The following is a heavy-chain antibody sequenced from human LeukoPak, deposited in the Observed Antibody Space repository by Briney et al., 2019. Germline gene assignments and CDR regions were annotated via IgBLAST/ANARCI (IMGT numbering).Heavy chain of an antibody. V-gene: IGHV3-23*01. CDR1: GFTFSSYA. CDR3: AKGHYYGSGSLDY. Sequence: GGSLRLSCAASGFTFSSYAMSWVRQAPGKGLEWVSAIGGRDGSTYHADSVKGRFTISRDNSKNTLYVQMNSRRAEDTAVYYCAKGHYYGSGSLDYWGQGTLVTVSS. CDR2: IGGRDGST. J-gene: IGHJ4*02. D-gene: IGHD3-10*01.